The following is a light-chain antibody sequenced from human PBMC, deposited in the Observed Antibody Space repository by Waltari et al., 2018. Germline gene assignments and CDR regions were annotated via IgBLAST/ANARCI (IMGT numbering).Light chain of an antibody. J-gene: IGLJ2*01. Sequence: QSALTQPASVSGSPGQSITIPCPGTSSHLGDYTYVPWSQQYPGRAPKLIISDVSLRPSGVSDRFSGSKSGNTASLTISALQADDEADYYCSSFTTSSTLVVFGGGTKLTVL. V-gene: IGLV2-14*03. CDR1: SSHLGDYTY. CDR3: SSFTTSSTLVV. CDR2: DVS.